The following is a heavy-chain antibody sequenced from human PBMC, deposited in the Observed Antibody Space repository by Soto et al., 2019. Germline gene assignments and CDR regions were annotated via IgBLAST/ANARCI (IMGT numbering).Heavy chain of an antibody. J-gene: IGHJ6*02. CDR1: GFTFSSYA. V-gene: IGHV3-30-3*01. CDR2: ISYDGSNN. CDR3: ARDGGITTHRDYYYYYGMDV. D-gene: IGHD3-22*01. Sequence: QVQLVESGGGVVQPGRSLRLSCAASGFTFSSYAMHWVRQAPGKGLEWVAVISYDGSNNYYADSVKGRFTISRDNSKNTLYLQMNSLRAEDTAVYYCARDGGITTHRDYYYYYGMDVWGQGTTVTVSS.